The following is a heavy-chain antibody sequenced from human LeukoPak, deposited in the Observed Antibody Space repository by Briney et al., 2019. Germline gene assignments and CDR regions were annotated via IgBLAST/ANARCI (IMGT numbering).Heavy chain of an antibody. J-gene: IGHJ4*02. CDR2: LNPNSGNR. CDR1: GYTFNSYD. D-gene: IGHD3-10*01. CDR3: ARGRYYYGSGTRVDY. V-gene: IGHV1-8*01. Sequence: GASVKVSCKASGYTFNSYDINWVRQATGQGLEWMGWLNPNSGNRGYAQKFQGRVTMTRNTSISTAYMELSSLRSEDTAVYYCARGRYYYGSGTRVDYWGQGTLVTVSS.